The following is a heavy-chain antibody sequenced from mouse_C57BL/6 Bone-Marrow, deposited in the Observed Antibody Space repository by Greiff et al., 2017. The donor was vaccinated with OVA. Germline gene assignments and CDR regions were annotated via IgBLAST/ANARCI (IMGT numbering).Heavy chain of an antibody. V-gene: IGHV1-81*01. CDR2: IYPRSGNT. Sequence: VKVVESGAELARPGASVKLSCKASGYTFTSYGIRWVKQRTGQGLEWIGEIYPRSGNTYYNEKFKGKATLTADKSSSTAYMELRSLTSEDSAVYFGANYYGSSYVWYFDGWGTGTTVTGSS. D-gene: IGHD1-1*01. CDR3: ANYYGSSYVWYFDG. CDR1: GYTFTSYG. J-gene: IGHJ1*03.